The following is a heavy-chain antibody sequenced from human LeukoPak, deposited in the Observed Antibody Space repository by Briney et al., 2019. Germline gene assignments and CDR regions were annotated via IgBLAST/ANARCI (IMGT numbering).Heavy chain of an antibody. D-gene: IGHD2-15*01. CDR1: GYTFTSYG. V-gene: IGHV1-18*01. J-gene: IGHJ4*02. Sequence: GASVKLSCKASGYTFTSYGISWVRQAPGPGLEWMGWISAYNGNTNYAQKLQGRVTMTTVTSTSTAYMELRSPRSNDNAVYYCLRVGVVVQKGDYWGQGTLVTVSS. CDR2: ISAYNGNT. CDR3: LRVGVVVQKGDY.